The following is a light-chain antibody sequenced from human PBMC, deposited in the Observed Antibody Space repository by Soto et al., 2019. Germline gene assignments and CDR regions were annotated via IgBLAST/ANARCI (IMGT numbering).Light chain of an antibody. Sequence: QSALTQPASVSGSPGQSITISCTGTSSDVGAHNYVSWYQQHPGTAPKLMIFEVNNRPSGISNRFSGSKSGNTASLTISGLQAEDEADYYCSSYTTSSTRVFGGGTKLTVL. CDR1: SSDVGAHNY. CDR2: EVN. V-gene: IGLV2-14*01. J-gene: IGLJ2*01. CDR3: SSYTTSSTRV.